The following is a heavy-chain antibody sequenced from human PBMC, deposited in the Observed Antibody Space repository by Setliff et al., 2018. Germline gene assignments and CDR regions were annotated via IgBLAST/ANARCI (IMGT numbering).Heavy chain of an antibody. CDR2: ISVYNGNT. V-gene: IGHV1-18*01. CDR3: VREYSGGGLT. CDR1: GYTFTSYG. D-gene: IGHD1-26*01. J-gene: IGHJ3*01. Sequence: ASVKVSCKASGYTFTSYGFSWVRQAPGQGLEWMGRISVYNGNTNYGQKYQGRVAMTTDTSTNTVYMELRSLRSDDTAVHFCVREYSGGGLTWGQGTMVTVSS.